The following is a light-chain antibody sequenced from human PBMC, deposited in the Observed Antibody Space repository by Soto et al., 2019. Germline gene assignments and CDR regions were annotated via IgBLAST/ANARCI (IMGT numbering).Light chain of an antibody. CDR1: QGIANW. CDR3: QQASSWPWT. CDR2: AAS. Sequence: DIQMTQSPSSVSASVGDRVTITCRASQGIANWFDWYQQKPGKAPKFLIYAASSFQSGVPSRFNGHGSGTAFTLIISSLQPEDVATYYCQQASSWPWTLGQGNKVEI. J-gene: IGKJ1*01. V-gene: IGKV1D-12*01.